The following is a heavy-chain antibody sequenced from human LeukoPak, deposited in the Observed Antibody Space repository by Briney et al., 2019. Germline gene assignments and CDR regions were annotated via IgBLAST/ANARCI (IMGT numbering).Heavy chain of an antibody. CDR1: GFTFSSNA. CDR3: AKVPSHYLWFGESPDY. J-gene: IGHJ4*02. V-gene: IGHV3-23*01. Sequence: PPGGSLRLSCAASGFTFSSNAMSWVRQAPGKGLEWVSSITGHGGSTYYADSVKGRFTISRDNSKNTLYLQMNSLRAEDTAVYYCAKVPSHYLWFGESPDYWGQGTLVTVSS. CDR2: ITGHGGST. D-gene: IGHD3-10*01.